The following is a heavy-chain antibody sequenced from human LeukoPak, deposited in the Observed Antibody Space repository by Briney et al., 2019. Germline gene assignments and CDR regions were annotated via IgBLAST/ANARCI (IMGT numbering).Heavy chain of an antibody. V-gene: IGHV3-30-3*01. CDR2: ISYDGSNK. CDR3: ASANWFDP. J-gene: IGHJ5*02. Sequence: GGSLRLSCAASGFTFSSYAMHWVRQAPGKGLEWVAVISYDGSNKYYADSVKGRFTISRDNSKNTLYLQMNSLRAEDTAVYYCASANWFDPWGQGTLVTVSS. CDR1: GFTFSSYA.